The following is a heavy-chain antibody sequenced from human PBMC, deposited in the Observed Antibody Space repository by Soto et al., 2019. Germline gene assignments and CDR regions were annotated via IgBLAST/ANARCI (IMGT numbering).Heavy chain of an antibody. Sequence: GGSLRLSCTVSGFDFGDYYMSWIRQAPGKGLEWVSYIDSGDGTTYYTDSVKGRFTISRDNAKKTVYLQMSSLRVEDTALYCCVRPYYSSSWFPFDRWGQGTLVTVSS. CDR1: GFDFGDYY. D-gene: IGHD6-13*01. CDR2: IDSGDGTT. CDR3: VRPYYSSSWFPFDR. V-gene: IGHV3-11*01. J-gene: IGHJ4*02.